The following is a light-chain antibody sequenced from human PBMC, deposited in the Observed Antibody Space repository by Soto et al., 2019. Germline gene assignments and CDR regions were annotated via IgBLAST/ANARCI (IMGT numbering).Light chain of an antibody. J-gene: IGKJ1*01. CDR2: KAS. Sequence: DIQITHSPSTLSGSVGDRVTITCRASQTISSWLAWYQQKPGKAPKLLIYKASTLKSGVPSRFSGSGSGTEFTLTISSLQPDDFATYYCQQYNSYSEAFGQGTKVDI. CDR1: QTISSW. V-gene: IGKV1-5*03. CDR3: QQYNSYSEA.